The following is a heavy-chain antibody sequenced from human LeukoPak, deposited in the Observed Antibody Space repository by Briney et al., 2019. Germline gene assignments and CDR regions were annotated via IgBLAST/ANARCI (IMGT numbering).Heavy chain of an antibody. Sequence: PSETLSLTCTVSGGSISSSSYYWGWIRQPPGKGLEWIGSIYYSGSTYYNPSLKSRVTISVDTSKNQFSLKLSSVTAADTAVYYCARSSYDSRNWYFDLWGRGTLVTVSS. D-gene: IGHD3-22*01. J-gene: IGHJ2*01. CDR2: IYYSGST. V-gene: IGHV4-39*07. CDR3: ARSSYDSRNWYFDL. CDR1: GGSISSSSYY.